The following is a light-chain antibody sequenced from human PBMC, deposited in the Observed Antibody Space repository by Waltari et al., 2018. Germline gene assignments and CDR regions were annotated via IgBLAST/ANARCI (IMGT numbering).Light chain of an antibody. CDR3: ASYTSANTVL. V-gene: IGLV2-14*03. J-gene: IGLJ2*01. CDR1: RSDIGYYTF. Sequence: QSGLTQPASVSGSPGQSITISCTGTRSDIGYYTFVSWYQQHPGKAPKLVIFDVSRWPAGVSHRFSGSKSGNPASLTISGLQAEDEAAYYCASYTSANTVLFGGGTKVTVL. CDR2: DVS.